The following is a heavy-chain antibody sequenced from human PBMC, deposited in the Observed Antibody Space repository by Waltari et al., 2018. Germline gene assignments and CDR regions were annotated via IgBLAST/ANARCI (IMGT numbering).Heavy chain of an antibody. J-gene: IGHJ4*01. Sequence: EVQLVQSGAEVKEPGESLKISCTTSGFSFNDYWIGWVRHMPGKGLEWMGIIHPRTSETKYSPSFQGQVTISADRSIKTAYLQWSSLQASDTAIYYCAAREYLGDTIHYWGQGTLVTVSS. CDR1: GFSFNDYW. CDR2: IHPRTSET. CDR3: AAREYLGDTIHY. V-gene: IGHV5-51*01. D-gene: IGHD1-26*01.